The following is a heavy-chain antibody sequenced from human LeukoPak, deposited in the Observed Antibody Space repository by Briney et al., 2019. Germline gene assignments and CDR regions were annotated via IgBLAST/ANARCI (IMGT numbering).Heavy chain of an antibody. CDR1: GVSISIYY. Sequence: SETLSLTCTVSGVSISIYYWSWIRQPPGKGLEWIGYIYYSGSTYYNPSLKSRVTISVDTSKNQFSLKLSSVTAADTAVYYCARGVLGHYFDYWGQGTLVTVSS. CDR3: ARGVLGHYFDY. CDR2: IYYSGST. D-gene: IGHD3-10*01. V-gene: IGHV4-59*06. J-gene: IGHJ4*02.